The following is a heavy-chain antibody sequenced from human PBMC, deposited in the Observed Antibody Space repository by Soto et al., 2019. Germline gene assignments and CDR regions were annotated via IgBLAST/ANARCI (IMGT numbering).Heavy chain of an antibody. CDR3: TTDRIAVAANFYYYAMDV. Sequence: EVQLVESGGGLVKPGGSLRLSCAGSDFTFNNAWMNWVRQAPGKGLEWVGRIKSKADGGTTDYAAPVRGRFTISRDDSKNTLYLEMNGLKPEDTALYYCTTDRIAVAANFYYYAMDVWGHGTTVTVSS. J-gene: IGHJ6*02. CDR1: DFTFNNAW. CDR2: IKSKADGGTT. D-gene: IGHD6-19*01. V-gene: IGHV3-15*07.